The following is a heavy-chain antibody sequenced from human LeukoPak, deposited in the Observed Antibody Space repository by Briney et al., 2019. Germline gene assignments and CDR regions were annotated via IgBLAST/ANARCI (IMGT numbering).Heavy chain of an antibody. Sequence: GGSLRLSCAVSGFTFSTYRMSWVRQAPGKGLEWVANIKQDGSEKYYVDSVKGQFTISRDNAKNSLYLQMNSLRAEDTAMYYCARDLGGWYFDYWGQGTLVTVS. CDR3: ARDLGGWYFDY. CDR2: IKQDGSEK. J-gene: IGHJ4*02. CDR1: GFTFSTYR. V-gene: IGHV3-7*01. D-gene: IGHD2-15*01.